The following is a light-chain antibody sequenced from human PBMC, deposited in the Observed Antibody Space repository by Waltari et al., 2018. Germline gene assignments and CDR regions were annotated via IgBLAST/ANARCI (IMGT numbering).Light chain of an antibody. CDR2: DVS. J-gene: IGLJ2*01. Sequence: QSALTQPASVSGSPGQSITISCTGTSSDVGGYNYVSWYQPHPGKAPKLMIYDVSKRPSGVSNRFSGSKSGNTASLTISGLQAEDEADYYCSSYTSSSTVVFGGGTKLTVL. CDR1: SSDVGGYNY. CDR3: SSYTSSSTVV. V-gene: IGLV2-14*01.